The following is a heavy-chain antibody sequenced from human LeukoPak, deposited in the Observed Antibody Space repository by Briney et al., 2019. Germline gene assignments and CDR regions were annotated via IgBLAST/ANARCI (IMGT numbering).Heavy chain of an antibody. J-gene: IGHJ4*02. CDR3: AKDGNDYVWGSYRYPYYFDY. Sequence: GGSLRLSCAASGFTVSSNYMSWVRQAPGKGLEWVSVIYSGGSTYYADSVKGRFTISRDNSKNTLYLQMNSLRAEDTAVYYCAKDGNDYVWGSYRYPYYFDYWGQGTLVTVSS. CDR2: IYSGGST. CDR1: GFTVSSNY. D-gene: IGHD3-16*02. V-gene: IGHV3-66*02.